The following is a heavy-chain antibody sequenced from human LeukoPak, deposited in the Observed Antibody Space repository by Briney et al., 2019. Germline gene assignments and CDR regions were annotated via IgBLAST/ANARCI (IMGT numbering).Heavy chain of an antibody. D-gene: IGHD6-19*01. CDR1: GYSISSSYY. Sequence: SETLSLTCTVSGYSISSSYYWSWIRQPAGKGLEWIGRIYTSGSTNYNPSLKSRVTMSVDTSKNQFSLKLSSVTAADTAVYYCARDSSGWRGVNWFDPWGQGTLVTVSS. CDR3: ARDSSGWRGVNWFDP. J-gene: IGHJ5*02. V-gene: IGHV4-4*07. CDR2: IYTSGST.